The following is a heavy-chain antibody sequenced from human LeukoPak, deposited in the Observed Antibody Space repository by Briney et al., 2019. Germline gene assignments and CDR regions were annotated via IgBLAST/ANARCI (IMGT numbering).Heavy chain of an antibody. CDR3: ARGYGINCASTTCAGAFDI. D-gene: IGHD1-20*01. J-gene: IGHJ3*02. CDR2: IKQDGSEK. Sequence: GGSLRLSCEASGFSFSNYCMEWVRQAPGRGLEGVAYIKQDGSEKSYVDSVKGRFTASRDNARNSLYLQLNSLRDEDTAVYYCARGYGINCASTTCAGAFDIWGPGTMVIVSS. V-gene: IGHV3-7*01. CDR1: GFSFSNYC.